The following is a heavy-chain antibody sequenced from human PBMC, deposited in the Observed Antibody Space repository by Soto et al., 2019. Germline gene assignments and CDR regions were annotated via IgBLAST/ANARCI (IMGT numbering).Heavy chain of an antibody. CDR1: GGSISSSSYF. D-gene: IGHD2-21*02. Sequence: QLQLQASGPGLVKPSETLSLTCSVSGGSISSSSYFWGWIRQPPGKGLEWIGSIYYSGSTYYNPSLKRRVTVSVDTSKNQFSLKLSSVAAADTAVYYCARHPSDFWFDPWGQGTLVTVSS. J-gene: IGHJ5*02. V-gene: IGHV4-39*01. CDR3: ARHPSDFWFDP. CDR2: IYYSGST.